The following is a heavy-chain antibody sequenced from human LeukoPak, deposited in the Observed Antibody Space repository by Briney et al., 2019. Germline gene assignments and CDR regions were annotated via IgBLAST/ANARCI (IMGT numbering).Heavy chain of an antibody. Sequence: GGSLRLSCAASGFAFNNYAMTWVRQAPGKGLEWVSNINDNGGQRHYADSVKGRFTISRDNSKNTLFLQMDSLRAEDTAVYYCSETQWKVRATDYLDYWGQGILVTVSS. CDR3: SETQWKVRATDYLDY. J-gene: IGHJ4*02. CDR1: GFAFNNYA. V-gene: IGHV3-23*01. CDR2: INDNGGQR. D-gene: IGHD1-26*01.